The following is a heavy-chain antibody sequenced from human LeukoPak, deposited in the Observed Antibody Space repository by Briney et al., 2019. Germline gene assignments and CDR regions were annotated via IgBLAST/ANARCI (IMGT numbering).Heavy chain of an antibody. CDR3: ARDAVTYDAFDI. CDR1: GYSISSGYY. Sequence: SETLSLTCAVSGYSISSGYYWGWIRQPPGKGLEWIGSIYHSGSTYYNPSLKSRVTISVDTSKNQFSLKLSSVTAADTAVYYCARDAVTYDAFDIWGQGTMVTVSS. D-gene: IGHD2-21*02. V-gene: IGHV4-38-2*02. J-gene: IGHJ3*02. CDR2: IYHSGST.